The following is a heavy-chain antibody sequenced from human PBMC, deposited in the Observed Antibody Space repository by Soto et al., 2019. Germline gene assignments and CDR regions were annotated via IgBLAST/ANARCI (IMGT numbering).Heavy chain of an antibody. J-gene: IGHJ4*02. Sequence: SETLSLTCTVSGGSVNTSSYYWGWIRQPPGKGLEWIGTIFYSGNTYYNPSLKSRVTISVDTSKNQFSLKLSSVTAADTAVYYCAREKPYSSSWYHDYWGQGTLVTVSS. CDR2: IFYSGNT. V-gene: IGHV4-39*02. D-gene: IGHD6-13*01. CDR3: AREKPYSSSWYHDY. CDR1: GGSVNTSSYY.